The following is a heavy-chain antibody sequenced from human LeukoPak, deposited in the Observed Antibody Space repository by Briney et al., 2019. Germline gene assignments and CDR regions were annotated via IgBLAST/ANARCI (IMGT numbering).Heavy chain of an antibody. Sequence: ASVKVSCKASGYTFTNSAISWVRQAPGQGLEWMGWISTYNGNTNYAQKLQGRVTMITDTSTSTAYMELRSLRSDDTAVYYCARRGANPDFDYWGQGTLVTVSS. J-gene: IGHJ4*02. CDR3: ARRGANPDFDY. CDR1: GYTFTNSA. V-gene: IGHV1-18*01. CDR2: ISTYNGNT. D-gene: IGHD3-16*01.